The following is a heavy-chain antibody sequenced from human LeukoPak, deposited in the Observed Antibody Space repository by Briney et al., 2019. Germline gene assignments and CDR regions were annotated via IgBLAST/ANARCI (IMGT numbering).Heavy chain of an antibody. J-gene: IGHJ4*02. D-gene: IGHD5-24*01. CDR1: GFSFSNYW. CDR3: VRDGDDYNFDY. Sequence: PGGSLRLSCAASGFSFSNYWMHWVRHAPGKGLVWVSRVKGDGSFTDYAGSVEGRFTISRANAKNTLYLQMYSLRVEDTAVYYCVRDGDDYNFDYWGQGSLVTVSS. V-gene: IGHV3-74*01. CDR2: VKGDGSFT.